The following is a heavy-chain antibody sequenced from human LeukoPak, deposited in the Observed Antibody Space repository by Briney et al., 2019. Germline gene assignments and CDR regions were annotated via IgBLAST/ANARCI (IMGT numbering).Heavy chain of an antibody. CDR1: GGSIISSSYY. CDR3: AGSDYYYYMDV. D-gene: IGHD3-10*01. CDR2: IYHSGST. V-gene: IGHV4-39*01. Sequence: PSETLSLTCTVSGGSIISSSYYWGWIRQPPGKGLEWIGSIYHSGSTYYNPSLKSRVTISVDTSENQFSLKLSSVTATDTAVFYCAGSDYYYYMDVWGKGTTVTVSS. J-gene: IGHJ6*03.